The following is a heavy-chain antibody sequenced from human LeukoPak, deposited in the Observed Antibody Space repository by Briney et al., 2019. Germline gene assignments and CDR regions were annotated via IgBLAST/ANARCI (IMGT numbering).Heavy chain of an antibody. V-gene: IGHV4-4*08. Sequence: PSETVSLTRSVSGDPMSGYYWRWLRQPPGRGREGIGYVYPTGHTHSSPSLTSRVTVSLDTSRNQVSPILSSAPAADTAVYYCARHRFGHLFAYWGQGTLVFVSS. CDR1: GDPMSGYY. J-gene: IGHJ4*02. CDR3: ARHRFGHLFAY. CDR2: VYPTGHT. D-gene: IGHD3-16*01.